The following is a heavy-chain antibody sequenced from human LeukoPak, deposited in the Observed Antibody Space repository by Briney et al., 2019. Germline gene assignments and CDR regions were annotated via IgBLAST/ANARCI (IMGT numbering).Heavy chain of an antibody. CDR3: ARSWFGELSHFNY. V-gene: IGHV4-31*03. D-gene: IGHD3-10*01. J-gene: IGHJ4*02. CDR1: GGSITSGGYY. CDR2: IYYSGYT. Sequence: PSQTLSLTCTVSGGSITSGGYYWRWIRQHPGKGLEWIVHIYYSGYTYYNPSLKSRVTMSVNTAKNQYSLKLSSVTAADTAVYYCARSWFGELSHFNYWGQGTLVRVSS.